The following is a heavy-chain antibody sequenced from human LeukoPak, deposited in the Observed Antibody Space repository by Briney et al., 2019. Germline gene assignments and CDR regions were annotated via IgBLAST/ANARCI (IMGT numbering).Heavy chain of an antibody. J-gene: IGHJ4*02. Sequence: ASVKVSCTSSGYTFTSNYMHWVRQAPGQGLGWVGIINPRGDGTNYAQKFQGRVTMTRDTSTSTVYMELSSLRSEDTAVYFCARELRAGVGATDYWGQGTLVTVSS. CDR3: ARELRAGVGATDY. CDR2: INPRGDGT. V-gene: IGHV1-46*01. CDR1: GYTFTSNY. D-gene: IGHD1-26*01.